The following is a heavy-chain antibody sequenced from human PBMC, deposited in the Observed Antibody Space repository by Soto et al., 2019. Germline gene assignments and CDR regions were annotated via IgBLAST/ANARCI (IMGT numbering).Heavy chain of an antibody. CDR2: INPGNGNT. Sequence: SXKVSFKASGYTXSSYGSNLVRQAPGRGLEWMGWINPGNGNTKYSQQFQGRVIIDRDTSASTAYMELSSLISEDTAVYYCARGGYFDSSNYLAYWGLATLVTVSS. CDR3: ARGGYFDSSNYLAY. CDR1: GYTXSSYG. D-gene: IGHD3-22*01. V-gene: IGHV1-3*01. J-gene: IGHJ4*02.